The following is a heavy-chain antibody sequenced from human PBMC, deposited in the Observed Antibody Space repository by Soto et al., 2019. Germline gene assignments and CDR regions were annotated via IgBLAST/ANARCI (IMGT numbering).Heavy chain of an antibody. Sequence: QVQLVQSGAEVRKPGSSVKVSCKASGGTFSRYAINWVRQAPGQGLEWMGGIIPMFGTTNYAQKFKGRVTITADESTSTVYMELNTLRSEDPAVYYCARASIHGSSWYFWFDPWGQGTLVTVSS. D-gene: IGHD6-13*01. CDR2: IIPMFGTT. CDR1: GGTFSRYA. CDR3: ARASIHGSSWYFWFDP. J-gene: IGHJ5*01. V-gene: IGHV1-69*01.